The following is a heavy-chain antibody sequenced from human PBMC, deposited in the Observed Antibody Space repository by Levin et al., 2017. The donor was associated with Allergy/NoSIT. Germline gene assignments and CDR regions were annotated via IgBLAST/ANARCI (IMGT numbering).Heavy chain of an antibody. V-gene: IGHV5-51*01. J-gene: IGHJ4*02. D-gene: IGHD3-22*01. CDR3: ASQLGFGDSSGYYYLV. CDR1: GYSFTSYW. Sequence: GGSLRLSCKGSGYSFTSYWIGWVRQMPGKGLEWMGIIYPGDSDTRYSPSFQGQVTISADKSISTAYLQWSSLKASDTAMYYCASQLGFGDSSGYYYLVWGQGTLVTVSS. CDR2: IYPGDSDT.